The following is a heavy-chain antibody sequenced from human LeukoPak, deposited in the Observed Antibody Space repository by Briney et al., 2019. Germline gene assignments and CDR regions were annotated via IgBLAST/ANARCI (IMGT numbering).Heavy chain of an antibody. CDR1: GFTFNNAW. CDR3: TTLTGIPQFDY. J-gene: IGHJ4*02. CDR2: IKSRTDGGTT. V-gene: IGHV3-15*01. Sequence: GGSLRVSCTASGFTFNNAWMTWVRQAPGKGLEWVGRIKSRTDGGTTDYAAPVKDRFTISRDDSKNTLYLQMNSLKTEDTAVYYCTTLTGIPQFDYWGQGTLVTVSS. D-gene: IGHD1-14*01.